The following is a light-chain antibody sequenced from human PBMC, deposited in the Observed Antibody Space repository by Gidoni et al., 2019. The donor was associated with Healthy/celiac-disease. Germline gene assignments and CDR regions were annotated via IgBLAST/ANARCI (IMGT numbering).Light chain of an antibody. J-gene: IGKJ3*01. CDR2: GAS. CDR1: QSVSSIY. V-gene: IGKV3-20*01. CDR3: QQYGSSSFT. Sequence: DIVLTQSPGTLSLSPGERATLSCRASQSVSSIYLAWYQQKPGQAPRLLIYGASSRATGIPDRFIGSGSGTDFTLTISRLEPEDFAVYYCQQYGSSSFTFGPGTKVDIK.